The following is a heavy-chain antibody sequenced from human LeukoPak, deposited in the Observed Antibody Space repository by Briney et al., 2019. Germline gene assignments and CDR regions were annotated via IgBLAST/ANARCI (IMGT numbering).Heavy chain of an antibody. D-gene: IGHD3-3*01. Sequence: KASETLSLTCTVSGGSISSYYWSWIRQPPGKGLKWIGYIYYSGSTNYNPSLKSRVTISVDTSKNQFSLKLSSVTAADTAVYYCARRIRGGPGVWSGYPTGAFDIWGQGTMVTVSS. V-gene: IGHV4-59*01. J-gene: IGHJ3*02. CDR1: GGSISSYY. CDR3: ARRIRGGPGVWSGYPTGAFDI. CDR2: IYYSGST.